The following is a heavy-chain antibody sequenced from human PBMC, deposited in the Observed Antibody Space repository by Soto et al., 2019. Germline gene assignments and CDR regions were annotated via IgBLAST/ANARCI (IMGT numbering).Heavy chain of an antibody. V-gene: IGHV4-34*01. J-gene: IGHJ4*02. Sequence: PSETLSLTCAVYGGSFSGYYWSWIRQPPGKGLEWIGEINHSGSTNYNPSLKSRVTISVDTSKNQFSLKLSSVTAADTAVYYCASDDSGYDSVWGQGTLVTVSS. CDR1: GGSFSGYY. D-gene: IGHD5-12*01. CDR2: INHSGST. CDR3: ASDDSGYDSV.